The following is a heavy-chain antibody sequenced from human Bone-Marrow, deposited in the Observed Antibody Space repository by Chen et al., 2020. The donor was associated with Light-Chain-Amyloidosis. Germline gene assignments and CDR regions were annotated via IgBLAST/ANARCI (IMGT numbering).Heavy chain of an antibody. CDR1: GGTFSTYA. D-gene: IGHD3-3*01. Sequence: QVRLVQSGAEVKKPGSSVKVSCKASGGTFSTYAFSWVRQAPGQGLEWMGGITPMFATAHYTQNFQGRVTITADESTSTTYMELRSLRFEDTAIYYCAREVRSGNSNPFDYWGQGTLVTVSS. J-gene: IGHJ4*02. CDR3: AREVRSGNSNPFDY. V-gene: IGHV1-69*01. CDR2: ITPMFATA.